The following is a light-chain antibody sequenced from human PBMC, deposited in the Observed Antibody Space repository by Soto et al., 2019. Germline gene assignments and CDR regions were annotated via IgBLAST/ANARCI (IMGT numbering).Light chain of an antibody. Sequence: QAALPQPASLSGSPGQSITISCTGTRSDVGSYNLVSWYQQHPGKAPKLMIYEGSKRPSGVANRFSGSKSGNTASLTIAGLQAEDEADYYCCSYAGSSTFAYVFGTGTKLTVL. J-gene: IGLJ1*01. CDR1: RSDVGSYNL. V-gene: IGLV2-23*03. CDR3: CSYAGSSTFAYV. CDR2: EGS.